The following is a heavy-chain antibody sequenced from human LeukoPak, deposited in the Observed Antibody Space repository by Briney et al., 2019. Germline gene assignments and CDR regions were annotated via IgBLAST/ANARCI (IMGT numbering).Heavy chain of an antibody. V-gene: IGHV1-18*01. D-gene: IGHD2-2*01. CDR1: GYTFTNFI. J-gene: IGHJ4*02. CDR3: ARLGYCSSNSCYGVDY. CDR2: ISAYNDNT. Sequence: ASVKVSCKASGYTFTNFIINWVRQARGQGLEWMGRISAYNDNTSYAQMFQDRVTMSTDTSTSTAYMELRSLRFDDTAVYYCARLGYCSSNSCYGVDYWGQGTLLTVPS.